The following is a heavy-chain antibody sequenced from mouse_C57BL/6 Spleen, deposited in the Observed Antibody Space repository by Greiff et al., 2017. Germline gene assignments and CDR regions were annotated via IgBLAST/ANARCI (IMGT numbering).Heavy chain of an antibody. J-gene: IGHJ2*01. D-gene: IGHD1-1*01. V-gene: IGHV1-26*01. CDR1: GYTFTDYY. CDR3: ARAPYYYGSSLFDY. CDR2: INPNNGGT. Sequence: EVKLQQSGPELVKPGASVKISCKASGYTFTDYYMNWVKQSHGKSLEWIGDINPNNGGTSYNQKFKGKATLTVDKSSSTAYMELRSLTSEDSAVYYCARAPYYYGSSLFDYWGQGTTLTVSS.